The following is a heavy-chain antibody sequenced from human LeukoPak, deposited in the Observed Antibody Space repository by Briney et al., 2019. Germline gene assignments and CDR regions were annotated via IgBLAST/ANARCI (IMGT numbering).Heavy chain of an antibody. Sequence: PGGSLRLSCAASGFTFSSYWMSWVRQAPGKGLEWVANIKQDGSEKDYVDSVKGRFTISRDDARDSLYLQMNSLRAEDTAVYYCVRLRRNSDTSGFYYYYDFWGQGTLVTVSS. D-gene: IGHD3-22*01. J-gene: IGHJ4*02. CDR1: GFTFSSYW. CDR2: IKQDGSEK. V-gene: IGHV3-7*01. CDR3: VRLRRNSDTSGFYYYYDF.